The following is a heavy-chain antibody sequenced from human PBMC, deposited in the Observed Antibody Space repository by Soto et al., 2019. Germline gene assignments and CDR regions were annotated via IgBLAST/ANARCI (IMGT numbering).Heavy chain of an antibody. J-gene: IGHJ5*02. V-gene: IGHV3-23*01. CDR2: ISGSGGST. CDR3: AKDLPIVVVPAANWFDP. D-gene: IGHD2-2*01. CDR1: GFTFSSYA. Sequence: GGSLRLSCAASGFTFSSYAMSWVRQAPGKGLEWVSAISGSGGSTYYADSVKGRFTISRDNSKNTLYLQMNSLRAEDTAVYYCAKDLPIVVVPAANWFDPWGQGTLVTVSS.